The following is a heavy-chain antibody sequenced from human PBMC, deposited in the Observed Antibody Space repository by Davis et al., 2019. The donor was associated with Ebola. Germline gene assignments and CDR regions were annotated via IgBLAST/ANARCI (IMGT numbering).Heavy chain of an antibody. CDR3: ARDGDNWNYTPTGYWYFDL. D-gene: IGHD1-7*01. CDR2: ISGHNGAT. CDR1: GYSIIPYG. V-gene: IGHV1-18*01. Sequence: AASVKVSCKAFGYSIIPYGFTWVRQAPGQGLEWMGWISGHNGATKYAQKFQGRVTMTTDTSTSTAYMELSSLRSEDTAVYYCARDGDNWNYTPTGYWYFDLWGRGTLVTVSS. J-gene: IGHJ2*01.